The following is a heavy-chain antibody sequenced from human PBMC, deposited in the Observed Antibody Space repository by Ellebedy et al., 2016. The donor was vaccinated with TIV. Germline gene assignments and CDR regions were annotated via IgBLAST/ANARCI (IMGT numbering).Heavy chain of an antibody. J-gene: IGHJ4*02. CDR1: GFTFRRYG. CDR3: AKPADPNPGYSASWATYFDY. Sequence: GGSLRLXXAASGFTFRRYGMHWVRQAPGKGLEWVARISSDGSRRNYADSVKDRFTISRDNSKNTLFLDMNILRTEDTAVYYCAKPADPNPGYSASWATYFDYWGQGTLVTVSS. V-gene: IGHV3-30*18. CDR2: ISSDGSRR. D-gene: IGHD6-13*01.